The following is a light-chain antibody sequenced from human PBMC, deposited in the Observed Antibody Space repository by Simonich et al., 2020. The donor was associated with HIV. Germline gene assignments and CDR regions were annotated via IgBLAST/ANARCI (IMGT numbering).Light chain of an antibody. Sequence: DIQMTQSPSSVSASVGDRVTITCRASQGISSWLAWYQQRPGKAPKLLMYAASSLQSGVPTRFSGSGAGTKFTLTISSLQPEDFATYYCQQAITFPRTFGQGTRVDVK. CDR3: QQAITFPRT. J-gene: IGKJ1*01. V-gene: IGKV1-12*01. CDR1: QGISSW. CDR2: AAS.